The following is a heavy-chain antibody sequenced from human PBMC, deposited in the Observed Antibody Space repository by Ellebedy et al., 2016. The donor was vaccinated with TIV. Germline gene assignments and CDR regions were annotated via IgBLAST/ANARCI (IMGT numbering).Heavy chain of an antibody. Sequence: ASVTVSCXASGYTFTSFGLSWVRQAPGQGLEWMGWISAYNGDINYAQNFQGRVAMTTDTATSTVYVDLRSLRSDDTAVDYCARVSVDVVIGYHYFYMDIWGKGTTVTVSS. J-gene: IGHJ6*03. D-gene: IGHD6-6*01. V-gene: IGHV1-18*01. CDR1: GYTFTSFG. CDR3: ARVSVDVVIGYHYFYMDI. CDR2: ISAYNGDI.